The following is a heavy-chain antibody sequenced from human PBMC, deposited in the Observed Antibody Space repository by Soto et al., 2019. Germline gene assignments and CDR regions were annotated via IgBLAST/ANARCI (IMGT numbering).Heavy chain of an antibody. CDR3: ARREADGDYGASRFDP. D-gene: IGHD4-17*01. CDR1: GGTFSSYA. Sequence: QVQLVQSGAEVKKPGSSVKVSCKASGGTFSSYAISWVRQAPGQGLEWMGEIISIFGTANYAQKFQGRVTMTADESTSTAYMELSSLRSEDTAVYYWARREADGDYGASRFDPWGQGTLVTVSS. CDR2: IISIFGTA. V-gene: IGHV1-69*12. J-gene: IGHJ5*02.